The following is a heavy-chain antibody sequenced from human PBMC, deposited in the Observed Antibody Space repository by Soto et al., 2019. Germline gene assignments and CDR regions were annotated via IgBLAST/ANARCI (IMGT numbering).Heavy chain of an antibody. Sequence: QVQLQESGPGLVKPSETLSLTCTVSGGSISSYYWSWIRQPPGKGLEWIGYIYYSGSTNYNPSLKSRGTMSVGTSKDRVSLKLSSVTAADTAVYYCARQSVGPYGSGSYFDYWGQGTLVTVSS. CDR3: ARQSVGPYGSGSYFDY. CDR2: IYYSGST. D-gene: IGHD3-10*01. V-gene: IGHV4-59*08. J-gene: IGHJ4*02. CDR1: GGSISSYY.